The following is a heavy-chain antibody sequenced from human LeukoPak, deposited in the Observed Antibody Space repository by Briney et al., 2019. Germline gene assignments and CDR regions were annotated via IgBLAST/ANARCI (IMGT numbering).Heavy chain of an antibody. V-gene: IGHV4-34*01. CDR3: ARDYTMTHAFDI. Sequence: SETLSLTCAVYGGSFSGYYWSWIRQPPGKGLEWIGEINHSGSTNYNPSLKSRVTISVDTSKNQFSLKLSSVTAADTGVYYCARDYTMTHAFDIWGQGTLVTVSS. J-gene: IGHJ3*02. CDR1: GGSFSGYY. D-gene: IGHD3-22*01. CDR2: INHSGST.